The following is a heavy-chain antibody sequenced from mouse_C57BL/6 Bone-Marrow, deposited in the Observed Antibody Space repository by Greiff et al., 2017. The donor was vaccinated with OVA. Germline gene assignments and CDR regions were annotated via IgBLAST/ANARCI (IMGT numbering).Heavy chain of an antibody. CDR2: IDPSDSYT. D-gene: IGHD1-1*01. CDR1: GYTFTSYW. CDR3: AIYYGSSLYYAMDY. Sequence: QVQLQQSGAELVMPGASVKLSCKASGYTFTSYWMHWVKQRPGQGLEWIGEIDPSDSYTNYNQKFKGKSTLTVDKSSSTAYMQLSSLTSEDSAVYYCAIYYGSSLYYAMDYWGQGTSVTVSS. J-gene: IGHJ4*01. V-gene: IGHV1-69*01.